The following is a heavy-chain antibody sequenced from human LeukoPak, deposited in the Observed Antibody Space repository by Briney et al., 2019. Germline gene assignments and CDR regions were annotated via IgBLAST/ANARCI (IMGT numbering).Heavy chain of an antibody. CDR3: ARGRGSSAGAFDI. Sequence: ASVKVSCKASGGTFSSYAISWMRQAPGQGLEWMGRIIPILGIANYAQKFQGRVTITADKSTSTAYMELSSLRSEDTAVYYCARGRGSSAGAFDIWGQGTMVTVSS. V-gene: IGHV1-69*04. J-gene: IGHJ3*02. D-gene: IGHD6-19*01. CDR1: GGTFSSYA. CDR2: IIPILGIA.